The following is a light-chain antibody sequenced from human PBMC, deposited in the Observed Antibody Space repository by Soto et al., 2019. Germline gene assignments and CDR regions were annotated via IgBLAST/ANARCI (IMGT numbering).Light chain of an antibody. J-gene: IGLJ3*02. CDR3: SSYTSSSACGV. CDR1: SSDVGGYNY. V-gene: IGLV2-14*01. CDR2: DVS. Sequence: QSVLTQPASVSGSPGQSITISCTGTSSDVGGYNYVSWYQQHPGTAPKLMIYDVSNRPSGVSNRFSGSKSGNTASLTISGLQAEDEDDYYGSSYTSSSACGVFGGGTKVTVL.